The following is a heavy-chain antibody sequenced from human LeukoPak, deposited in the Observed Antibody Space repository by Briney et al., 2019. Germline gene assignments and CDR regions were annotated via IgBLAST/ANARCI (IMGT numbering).Heavy chain of an antibody. V-gene: IGHV4-59*01. D-gene: IGHD5-18*01. CDR1: GGSMNSYY. J-gene: IGHJ4*02. CDR3: ARSVLGYSYGLHIDY. Sequence: SETLSLTCSVSGGSMNSYYWSWIRQSPGKGLEWIGYIYYSGSTNYNPSLKSRVTISVDTSKNQFSLKLSSLTAADTAVYYCARSVLGYSYGLHIDYWGQGTLVTVSS. CDR2: IYYSGST.